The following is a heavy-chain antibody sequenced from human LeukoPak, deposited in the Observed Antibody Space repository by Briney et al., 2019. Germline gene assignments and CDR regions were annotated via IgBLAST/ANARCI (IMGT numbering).Heavy chain of an antibody. CDR1: GYTFTSYY. D-gene: IGHD1-26*01. J-gene: IGHJ4*02. CDR3: ARDEWELLRADY. CDR2: ISPSGGST. Sequence: ASVKVSCKASGYTFTSYYMHWVRQGPGQGLEWMGIISPSGGSTSYAQKFQGRVTMTRDTSTSTVYMELSSLRSEDTAVYYCARDEWELLRADYWGQGTLVAVSS. V-gene: IGHV1-46*01.